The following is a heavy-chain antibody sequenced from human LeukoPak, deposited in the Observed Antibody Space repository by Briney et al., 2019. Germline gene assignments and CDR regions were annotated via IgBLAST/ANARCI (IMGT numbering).Heavy chain of an antibody. J-gene: IGHJ5*02. V-gene: IGHV1-8*03. CDR3: ASGSNYEGWFDP. CDR1: GYTFTSYD. CDR2: MNPNSGNT. D-gene: IGHD4-11*01. Sequence: GASVKVSCKASGYTFTSYDINWVRQAQGQGLEWMGWMNPNSGNTVYAQKLQGRVTITRNTSISTAYMELSSLRSEDTAVYYCASGSNYEGWFDPWGQGTLVTVSS.